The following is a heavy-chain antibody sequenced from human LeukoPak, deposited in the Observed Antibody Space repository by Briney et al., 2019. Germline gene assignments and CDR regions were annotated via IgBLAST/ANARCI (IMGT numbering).Heavy chain of an antibody. Sequence: SETLSLTCTVSGGSISSHYWNWIRQPPGKGLEFIGYVYYSGTTSFNPSLKSRVTISVDTSKNQFSLKLSSVTAADTAVYFCARADSANYYDSGRYFNYFYMDVWGRGTTVTVSS. CDR1: GGSISSHY. D-gene: IGHD3-10*01. CDR3: ARADSANYYDSGRYFNYFYMDV. J-gene: IGHJ6*03. V-gene: IGHV4-59*11. CDR2: VYYSGTT.